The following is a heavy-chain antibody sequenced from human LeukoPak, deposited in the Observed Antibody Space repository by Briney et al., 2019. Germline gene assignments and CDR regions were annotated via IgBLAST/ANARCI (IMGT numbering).Heavy chain of an antibody. D-gene: IGHD6-6*01. V-gene: IGHV3-23*01. CDR1: GFTFSSYA. J-gene: IGHJ4*02. Sequence: GGSLRLSCAASGFTFSSYAMSWVRQAPGKGLEWVSVISESGDVTHYADSMKGRFTISRDNTKNTLNLQMNSLRDEDTAIYYCARDSSHYLGSSDYWGQGTLVTVSS. CDR2: ISESGDVT. CDR3: ARDSSHYLGSSDY.